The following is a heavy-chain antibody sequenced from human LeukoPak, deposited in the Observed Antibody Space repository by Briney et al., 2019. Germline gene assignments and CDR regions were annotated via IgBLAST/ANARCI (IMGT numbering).Heavy chain of an antibody. CDR1: GFTFRNYT. J-gene: IGHJ5*02. CDR3: ASLYGSGPNWFDP. CDR2: ITIIGSYI. D-gene: IGHD3-10*01. Sequence: KPGGSLRLSCAASGFTFRNYTMNWVRQAPGKGLEWVSSITIIGSYIYYADSVKGRFTISRDNAKNSLYLQMNSLRAEDTAVYYCASLYGSGPNWFDPWGQGTLVTVSS. V-gene: IGHV3-21*01.